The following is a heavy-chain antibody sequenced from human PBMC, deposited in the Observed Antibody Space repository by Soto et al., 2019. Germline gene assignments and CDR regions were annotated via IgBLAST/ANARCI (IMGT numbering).Heavy chain of an antibody. D-gene: IGHD4-17*01. CDR2: MIYILGIT. Sequence: QVQLVQSGAEVKKHGSSVKVSCKASGGSSSRHTITWVRQAPGQGLEWIGSMIYILGITNYAQKFQGRVTITADKSTSTAYMELSGLRSEDTAVYYCARHINEGYADSGDGRRNHWGQGSLVTVSS. CDR3: ARHINEGYADSGDGRRNH. V-gene: IGHV1-69*02. J-gene: IGHJ5*02. CDR1: GGSSSRHT.